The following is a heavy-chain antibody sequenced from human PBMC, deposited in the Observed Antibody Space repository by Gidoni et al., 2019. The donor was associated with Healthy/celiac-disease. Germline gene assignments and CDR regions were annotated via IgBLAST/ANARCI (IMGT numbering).Heavy chain of an antibody. CDR3: ARHARNKGEWPQVSIQYYDFWSGHYYYYMDV. J-gene: IGHJ6*03. D-gene: IGHD3-3*01. CDR2: IYPGDSDT. Sequence: QQMPGKGLEWMGIIYPGDSDTRYSPSFQGQVTISADKSISTAYLQWSSLKASDTAMYYCARHARNKGEWPQVSIQYYDFWSGHYYYYMDVWGKGTTVTVSS. V-gene: IGHV5-51*07.